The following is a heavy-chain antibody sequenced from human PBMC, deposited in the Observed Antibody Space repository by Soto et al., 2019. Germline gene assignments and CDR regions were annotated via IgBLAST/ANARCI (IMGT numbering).Heavy chain of an antibody. CDR1: GYSFTSYW. CDR2: IYPDDSDT. Sequence: PGESLKISCKGSGYSFTSYWIGWVRQMPGKGLEWMGIIYPDDSDTRYSPSFQGQVTIPADKSISTAYLQWSSLKASDTAMYYCARLVGPLLRGYGASTSCRFDPGGQGTLFTVPS. V-gene: IGHV5-51*01. CDR3: ARLVGPLLRGYGASTSCRFDP. J-gene: IGHJ5*02. D-gene: IGHD2-2*01.